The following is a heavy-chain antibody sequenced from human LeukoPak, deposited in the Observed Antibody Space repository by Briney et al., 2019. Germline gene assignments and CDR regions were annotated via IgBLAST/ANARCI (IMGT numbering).Heavy chain of an antibody. D-gene: IGHD1-1*01. Sequence: SETLSHTCTVSNGSISTYYWSWIRQPPGKGLEWIGYIHHTGTTNYNPSLKSRLTMSVDTSKNQFSLKLNSVTAADTAIYYCGRVRLQLEPRRAFDIWGQGTMVTVSS. CDR2: IHHTGTT. CDR1: NGSISTYY. J-gene: IGHJ3*02. CDR3: GRVRLQLEPRRAFDI. V-gene: IGHV4-59*01.